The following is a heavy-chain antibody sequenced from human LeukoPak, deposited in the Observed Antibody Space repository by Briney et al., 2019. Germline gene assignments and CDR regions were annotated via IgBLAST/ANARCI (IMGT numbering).Heavy chain of an antibody. V-gene: IGHV1-8*03. CDR2: MNPNSGNT. J-gene: IGHJ6*02. Sequence: ASVKVSCKASGYTFTNFDINWVRQATGQGLEWMAWMNPNSGNTGNAQKFQGRVTITWDSSISTAYMELSSLRSEDTAVYYCARDIRGSELLGLGSVWGQGTTVTVSS. CDR3: ARDIRGSELLGLGSV. D-gene: IGHD3-10*01. CDR1: GYTFTNFD.